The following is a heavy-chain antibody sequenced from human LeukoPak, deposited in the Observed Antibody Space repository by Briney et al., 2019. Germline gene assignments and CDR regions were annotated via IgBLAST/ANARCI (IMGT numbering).Heavy chain of an antibody. J-gene: IGHJ4*02. CDR2: ISYDGSNK. CDR3: ARVRSGFISTYYFDY. Sequence: GGSLRLSCAASGFTFSSYAMRWVRQAPGKGLEWGAVISYDGSNKYYADSVKGRFTISRENSKNTLYLQMNSLRAEDTAVYYCARVRSGFISTYYFDYRGQGTLLTDSS. CDR1: GFTFSSYA. V-gene: IGHV3-30-3*01. D-gene: IGHD3-3*01.